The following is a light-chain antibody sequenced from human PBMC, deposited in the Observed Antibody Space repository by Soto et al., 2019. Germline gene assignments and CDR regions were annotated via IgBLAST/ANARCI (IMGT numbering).Light chain of an antibody. J-gene: IGKJ1*01. CDR3: QHYDVYPWT. CDR1: QSVSYW. CDR2: KAS. V-gene: IGKV1-5*03. Sequence: DIQMTQSPSTLSASVGDRVTITCRASQSVSYWLAWYQQKPGKAPKLLIYKASTLQSGVPSRFSASGSGTEFTLTISSLQSDDFATYYCQHYDVYPWTLGQGTRVEIK.